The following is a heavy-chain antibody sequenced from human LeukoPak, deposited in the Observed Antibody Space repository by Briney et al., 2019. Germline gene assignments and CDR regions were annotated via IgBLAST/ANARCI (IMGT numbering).Heavy chain of an antibody. J-gene: IGHJ4*02. V-gene: IGHV3-23*01. CDR2: VSGSGGTT. CDR3: AKEIVVVVAATGDY. Sequence: GGSLSLSCAASGFTFSSSAMNWVRQAPGKGLEWVSTVSGSGGTTHYADSVKGRFTISRDNSKNTLYLQMNSLRAEDTAVYYCAKEIVVVVAATGDYWGQGTLVTVSS. D-gene: IGHD2-15*01. CDR1: GFTFSSSA.